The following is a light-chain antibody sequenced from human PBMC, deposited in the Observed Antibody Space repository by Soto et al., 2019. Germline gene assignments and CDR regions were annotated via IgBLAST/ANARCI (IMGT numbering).Light chain of an antibody. CDR2: DAS. V-gene: IGKV3-20*01. CDR3: QHYGNSPIT. Sequence: EIVLTQSPGTLSLSPGERATLSCRASQSVSSSHLAWYRQKPGQAPRLLIYDASTRAIGIPDRISVSGSGTDFTLTISRLRSEDFAVYFCQHYGNSPITFGQGTRLEIK. CDR1: QSVSSSH. J-gene: IGKJ5*01.